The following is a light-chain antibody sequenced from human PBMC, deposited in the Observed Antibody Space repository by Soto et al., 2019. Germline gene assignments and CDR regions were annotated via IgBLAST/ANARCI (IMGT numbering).Light chain of an antibody. V-gene: IGKV1-5*01. Sequence: QMTQSPSTLSASVGERVTITCRASRSISSWLAWYQQKPGKAPFLLISDASNLERGVPSRFSGSGAGTEFTLTISSMQPDDFATYYCQQYTGYSRTFGQGTKVDIK. CDR2: DAS. CDR3: QQYTGYSRT. J-gene: IGKJ1*01. CDR1: RSISSW.